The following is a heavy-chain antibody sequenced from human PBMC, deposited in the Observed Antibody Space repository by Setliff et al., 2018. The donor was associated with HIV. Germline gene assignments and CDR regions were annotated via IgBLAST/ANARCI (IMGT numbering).Heavy chain of an antibody. CDR1: GGSISSSNW. V-gene: IGHV4-4*02. CDR3: AAWGPRYSYAPYFFDS. Sequence: PSETLSLTCAVSGGSISSSNWWSWVRQPPGKGLEWIGEIYHSGSTNYSPSLKSRVTISVDASRNQFSLRLSSVTAADTAVYYCAAWGPRYSYAPYFFDSWGQGTLVTV. D-gene: IGHD5-18*01. CDR2: IYHSGST. J-gene: IGHJ4*02.